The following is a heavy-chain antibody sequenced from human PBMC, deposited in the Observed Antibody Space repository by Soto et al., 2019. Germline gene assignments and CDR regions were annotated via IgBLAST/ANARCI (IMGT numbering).Heavy chain of an antibody. Sequence: QVHLVQSGAEVKKPGASVKVSCKASGYTFTSYGITWVRQAPGQGLEWMGWISDHNGNTDYAQKLQGRVIVNRDTSTSTAYMEQRSLRSDDTAVYSCARGRYGDYWGQGDLVTVSS. J-gene: IGHJ4*02. CDR1: GYTFTSYG. V-gene: IGHV1-18*01. CDR2: ISDHNGNT. CDR3: ARGRYGDY. D-gene: IGHD1-1*01.